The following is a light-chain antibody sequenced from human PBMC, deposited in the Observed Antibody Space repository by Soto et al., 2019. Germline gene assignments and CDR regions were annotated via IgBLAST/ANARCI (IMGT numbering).Light chain of an antibody. CDR1: QSVRNN. CDR3: QQYGGSPRT. CDR2: AAS. V-gene: IGKV3-15*01. J-gene: IGKJ1*01. Sequence: EIVMTQSPATLSVSPGETATLSCRASQSVRNNLAWYQQKPGQAPNLLFFAASTRATGVPARFSGSGSGTEFTLTITRLEPEDFAVYYCQQYGGSPRTFGQGTKVDIK.